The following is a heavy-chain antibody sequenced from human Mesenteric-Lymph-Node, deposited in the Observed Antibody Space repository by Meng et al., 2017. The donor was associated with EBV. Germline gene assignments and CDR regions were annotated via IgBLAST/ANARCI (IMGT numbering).Heavy chain of an antibody. J-gene: IGHJ4*02. CDR1: GFTFDDYS. CDR3: AKNTESYRPYSFDY. D-gene: IGHD3-16*02. CDR2: ISSDGGST. V-gene: IGHV3-43*01. Sequence: EVQLVESGGAVVQPGGSLRLSCSASGFTFDDYSMHWVRQAPGKGLEWVSLISSDGGSTYYADSVKGRFTISRDNSKNSLYLQMNSLRTEDTALYYCAKNTESYRPYSFDYWGQGSLVTVSS.